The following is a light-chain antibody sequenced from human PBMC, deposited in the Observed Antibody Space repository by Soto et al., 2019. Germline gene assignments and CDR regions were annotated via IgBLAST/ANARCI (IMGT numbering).Light chain of an antibody. CDR1: QSVSNY. Sequence: EIVLTQFPATLSLSLGERATLSCKASQSVSNYVGWYQQKPGQAPRLLISEASDRATGIPARFSGSGSGTDCTLTISSLEPEDFAVYHCQHRGTFGQGTRLEIK. CDR2: EAS. J-gene: IGKJ5*01. CDR3: QHRGT. V-gene: IGKV3-11*01.